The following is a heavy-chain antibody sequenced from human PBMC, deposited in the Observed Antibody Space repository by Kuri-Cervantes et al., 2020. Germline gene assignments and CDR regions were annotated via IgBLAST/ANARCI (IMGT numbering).Heavy chain of an antibody. CDR3: ARDLQGSPDDYGDYVFDYGMDV. CDR2: ISYDGSNK. D-gene: IGHD4-17*01. V-gene: IGHV3-30*04. Sequence: GESLKISCAASGFTFSSYAMHWVRQAPGKGLEWVAVISYDGSNKYYADSVKGRFTISRDNSKNSLYLQMNSLRDEDTAVYYCARDLQGSPDDYGDYVFDYGMDVWGQGTTVTVSS. CDR1: GFTFSSYA. J-gene: IGHJ6*02.